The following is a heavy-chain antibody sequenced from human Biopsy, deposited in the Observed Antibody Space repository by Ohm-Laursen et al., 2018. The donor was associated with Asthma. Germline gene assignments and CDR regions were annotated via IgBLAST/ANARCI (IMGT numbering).Heavy chain of an antibody. D-gene: IGHD3-22*01. CDR1: GFVFSQCG. CDR3: ARQSGQDYGDSSGFDI. Sequence: SLRLSCAASGFVFSQCGVHWVRQGPGKGLEWVALVSSDGHNKYYEDSVKGPFTISRDNSRNRLYLQINRLTVEDSAVYFCARQSGQDYGDSSGFDIWGQGTEVAVSS. CDR2: VSSDGHNK. J-gene: IGHJ3*02. V-gene: IGHV3-30*03.